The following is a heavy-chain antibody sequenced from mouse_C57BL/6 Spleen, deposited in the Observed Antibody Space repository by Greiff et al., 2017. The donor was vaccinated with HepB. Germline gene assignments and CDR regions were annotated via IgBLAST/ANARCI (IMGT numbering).Heavy chain of an antibody. J-gene: IGHJ3*01. CDR2: INPNNGGT. D-gene: IGHD1-1*01. V-gene: IGHV1-18*01. CDR3: ASPYGSSYEVAY. Sequence: EVQLQQSGPELVKPGASVKIPCKASGYTFTDYNMDWVKQSHGKSLEWIGDINPNNGGTIYNQKFKGKATLTVDKSSSTAYMELRSLTSEDTAVYYCASPYGSSYEVAYWGQGTLVTVSA. CDR1: GYTFTDYN.